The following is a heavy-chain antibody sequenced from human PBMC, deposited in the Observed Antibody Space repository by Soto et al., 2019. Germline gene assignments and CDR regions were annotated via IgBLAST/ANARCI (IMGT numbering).Heavy chain of an antibody. V-gene: IGHV1-3*04. CDR3: ARVGDDFSAANSYVIDY. D-gene: IGHD5-18*01. CDR1: GYTFTNYA. J-gene: IGHJ4*02. Sequence: GASVKVSCKASGYTFTNYAMHWVRQAPGQRLEWMGWINTVKGNTKYSQKFQGRVTITRDTSASTAYMELSSLRSEDTAMYYCARVGDDFSAANSYVIDYWRQGTLVTVSS. CDR2: INTVKGNT.